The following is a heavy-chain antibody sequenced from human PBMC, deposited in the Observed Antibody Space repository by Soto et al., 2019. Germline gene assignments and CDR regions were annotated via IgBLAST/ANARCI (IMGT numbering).Heavy chain of an antibody. D-gene: IGHD3-22*01. CDR2: FDPEDGET. Sequence: ASVKVSCKVSGYTLTESSMHWVRQAPGKGLEWMGGFDPEDGETIYAQKFQGRVTMTEDTSTDTAYMELSSLRSEDTAVYYCATSGSSGYSIDAFEIWGQGTMVTVSS. J-gene: IGHJ3*02. V-gene: IGHV1-24*01. CDR3: ATSGSSGYSIDAFEI. CDR1: GYTLTESS.